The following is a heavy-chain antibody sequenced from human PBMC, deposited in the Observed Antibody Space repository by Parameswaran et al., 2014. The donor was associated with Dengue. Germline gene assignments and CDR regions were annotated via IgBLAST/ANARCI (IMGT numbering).Heavy chain of an antibody. V-gene: IGHV5-51*01. CDR3: ARQEAEYFQH. Sequence: WIRQPPGKGLEWMGIIYPGDSDTRYSPSFQGQVTISADKSISTAYLQWSSLKASDTAMYYCARQEAEYFQHWGQGTLVTVSS. J-gene: IGHJ1*01. CDR2: IYPGDSDT.